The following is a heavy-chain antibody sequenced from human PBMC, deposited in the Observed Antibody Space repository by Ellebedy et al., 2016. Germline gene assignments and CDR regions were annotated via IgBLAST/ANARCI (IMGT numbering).Heavy chain of an antibody. CDR2: ISWNGGST. Sequence: GESLKISXAASGFKFHEYTMHWFRQTPGKGLEWVPLISWNGGSTYYADSVKGRFTISRDKSRNSLYLQMDTLRTEDTALYYCAKDRYDFWSGYYLTDYWGQGTLVTVSS. V-gene: IGHV3-43*01. D-gene: IGHD3-3*01. J-gene: IGHJ4*02. CDR3: AKDRYDFWSGYYLTDY. CDR1: GFKFHEYT.